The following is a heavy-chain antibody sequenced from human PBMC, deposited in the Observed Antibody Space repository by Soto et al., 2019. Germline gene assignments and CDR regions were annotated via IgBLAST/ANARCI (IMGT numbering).Heavy chain of an antibody. V-gene: IGHV3-23*01. J-gene: IGHJ4*02. CDR3: ARIGWTSAVTYWEFDH. Sequence: GESLKISCATSGFTFSVYAMSWFRQAPGKGLAWVSGFRGSDETTYYADSVKGRFTISRDTSKNTLYLQMNSLRAEDTAIYYCARIGWTSAVTYWEFDHSGKGALVTASS. D-gene: IGHD1-26*01. CDR1: GFTFSVYA. CDR2: FRGSDETT.